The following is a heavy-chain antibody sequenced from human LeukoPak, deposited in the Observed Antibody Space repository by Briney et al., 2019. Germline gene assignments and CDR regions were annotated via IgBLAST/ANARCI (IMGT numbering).Heavy chain of an antibody. D-gene: IGHD4-17*01. V-gene: IGHV1-18*01. Sequence: ASVKVSCKASGYTFISYGISWVRQAPGQGLEWMGWISAYNGNTNYAQKLQGRVTMTTDTSTSTAYMELRSLRSDDTAVYYCARALDYGDYVWDGDDYWGQGTLVTVSS. CDR3: ARALDYGDYVWDGDDY. CDR1: GYTFISYG. CDR2: ISAYNGNT. J-gene: IGHJ4*02.